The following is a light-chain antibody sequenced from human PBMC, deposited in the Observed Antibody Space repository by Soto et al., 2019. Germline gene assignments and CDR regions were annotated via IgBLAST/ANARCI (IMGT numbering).Light chain of an antibody. V-gene: IGKV4-1*01. J-gene: IGKJ1*01. Sequence: DIVMTQSPDSLAVSLSERATINCKSSQSILYSSNNKNHLAWYQQKAGQPPKLLIYWASTRESGVPDRFSGSGSGTDFTLTINSLQAEDVAVYYCQQYYGTPWTFGQGTKVEIK. CDR1: QSILYSSNNKNH. CDR2: WAS. CDR3: QQYYGTPWT.